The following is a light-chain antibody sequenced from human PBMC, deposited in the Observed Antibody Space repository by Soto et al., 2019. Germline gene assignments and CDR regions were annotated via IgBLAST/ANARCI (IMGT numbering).Light chain of an antibody. Sequence: SALTQPASVSGSPGQSITISCTGTSSDVGGYNYVSWYQQHPGKAPKLMIYEVSNRPSGVSNRFSGSKSGNTASLTISGLQAEDEADYYCSSYTSSSTLRVFGTGTKVT. CDR2: EVS. CDR3: SSYTSSSTLRV. CDR1: SSDVGGYNY. J-gene: IGLJ1*01. V-gene: IGLV2-14*01.